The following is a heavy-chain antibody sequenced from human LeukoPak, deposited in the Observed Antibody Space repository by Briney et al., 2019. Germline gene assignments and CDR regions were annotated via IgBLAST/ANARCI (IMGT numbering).Heavy chain of an antibody. V-gene: IGHV3-30*18. Sequence: GSLRLSCAASGFTFSSSGMHRVRQAPGRGLEWVAVISYDGSHKYYVDSVKGRFTISRDNSKNTLYLQMNSLRAEDTAVYYCAKEPGYCSGGSCYCDYWGQGTLVTVSS. CDR1: GFTFSSSG. J-gene: IGHJ4*02. CDR2: ISYDGSHK. CDR3: AKEPGYCSGGSCYCDY. D-gene: IGHD2-15*01.